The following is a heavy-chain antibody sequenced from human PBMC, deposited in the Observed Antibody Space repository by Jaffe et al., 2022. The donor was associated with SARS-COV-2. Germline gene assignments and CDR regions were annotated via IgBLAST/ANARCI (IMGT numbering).Heavy chain of an antibody. CDR2: IKRKTDGGTP. CDR3: TTEQSGYDPGGLDY. J-gene: IGHJ4*02. Sequence: EVHLVESGGGLVKPGGSLRLSCAASGFTFTNAWMNWVRQAPGKGLEWVGRIKRKTDGGTPDYAAPVKGRFTVSRDDSKNTVSLQMNGLKSEDTGVYYCTTEQSGYDPGGLDYWGRGTLVTVSS. D-gene: IGHD5-12*01. CDR1: GFTFTNAW. V-gene: IGHV3-15*01.